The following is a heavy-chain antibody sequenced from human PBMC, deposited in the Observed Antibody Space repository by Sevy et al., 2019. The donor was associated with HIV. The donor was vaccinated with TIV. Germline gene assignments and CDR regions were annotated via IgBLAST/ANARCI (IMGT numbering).Heavy chain of an antibody. CDR3: ARGDPELFYGMDV. V-gene: IGHV4-59*01. J-gene: IGHJ6*02. D-gene: IGHD1-7*01. Sequence: SETLSLTCTVSGDSISGYYWNWIRQPPGKGLEWIGYIFYSRSTTYNPSLKSRVTISKDTSKNQFSLKLTSVTAADTAVYYCARGDPELFYGMDVWGQGTPVTVSS. CDR2: IFYSRST. CDR1: GDSISGYY.